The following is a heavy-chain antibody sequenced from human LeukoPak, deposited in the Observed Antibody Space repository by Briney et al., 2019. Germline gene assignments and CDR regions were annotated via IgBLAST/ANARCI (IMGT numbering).Heavy chain of an antibody. V-gene: IGHV4-59*01. J-gene: IGHJ4*02. CDR1: GGSMSSYY. CDR3: ARDQGYTYGGGYYFDY. D-gene: IGHD5-18*01. Sequence: ETLSLTCTVSGGSMSSYYWSWIRQPPGKGLEWIGYIYYSGSANYNPSLKSRVTISLDTSKSQFSLKLSSVTAADTAVYYCARDQGYTYGGGYYFDYWGQGTLVTVSA. CDR2: IYYSGSA.